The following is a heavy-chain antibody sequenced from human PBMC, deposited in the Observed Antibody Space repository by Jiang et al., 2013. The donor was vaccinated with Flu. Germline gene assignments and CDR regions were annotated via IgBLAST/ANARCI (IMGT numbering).Heavy chain of an antibody. CDR3: ARDQFAFTVTGNYYYYGMDV. CDR2: INPSGGST. CDR1: GYTFTSYY. J-gene: IGHJ6*02. Sequence: GAEVKKPGASVKVSCKASGYTFTSYYMHWVRQAPGQGLEWMGIINPSGGSTSYAQKFQGRVTMTRDTSTSTVYMELSSLRSEDTAVYYCARDQFAFTVTGNYYYYGMDVWGQGTTVTVSS. D-gene: IGHD4-17*01. V-gene: IGHV1-46*01.